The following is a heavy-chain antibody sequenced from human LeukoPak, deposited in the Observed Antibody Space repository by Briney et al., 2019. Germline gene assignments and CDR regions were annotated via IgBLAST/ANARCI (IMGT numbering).Heavy chain of an antibody. CDR2: ISGSGGST. Sequence: GGSLRLSCAASGFTFSSYAISWVRQAPGKGLEWVSAISGSGGSTYYADSVKGRFTISRDNSKNTLYLQMNSLRAEDTAVYYCAKEVAAAGKGNWFDPWGQGTLVTVSS. CDR3: AKEVAAAGKGNWFDP. CDR1: GFTFSSYA. V-gene: IGHV3-23*01. D-gene: IGHD6-13*01. J-gene: IGHJ5*02.